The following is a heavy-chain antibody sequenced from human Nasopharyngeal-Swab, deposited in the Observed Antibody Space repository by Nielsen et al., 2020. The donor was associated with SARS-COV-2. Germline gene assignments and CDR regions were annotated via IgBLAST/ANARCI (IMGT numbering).Heavy chain of an antibody. V-gene: IGHV3-23*01. D-gene: IGHD2-15*01. CDR3: AKDLGAGFCSGGTCFPTNH. Sequence: GGSLRLSCAASGFTFTSYAINWVRQAPGKGLGWVSGISGSGGNTYYADSVRGRFIISRDTSKNTLYLQMNSLRAEATALYYCAKDLGAGFCSGGTCFPTNHWGQGTLVTVSS. CDR1: GFTFTSYA. CDR2: ISGSGGNT. J-gene: IGHJ5*02.